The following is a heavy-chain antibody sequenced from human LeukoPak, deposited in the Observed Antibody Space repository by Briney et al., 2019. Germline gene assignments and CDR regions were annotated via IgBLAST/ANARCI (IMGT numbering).Heavy chain of an antibody. CDR2: ISSSGSTI. CDR1: GFILTGNY. J-gene: IGHJ4*02. D-gene: IGHD6-13*01. CDR3: AREPWIAAAGPEPFFDY. V-gene: IGHV3-11*01. Sequence: GGSLRLSCAASGFILTGNYMSWVRQAPGKGLEWVSYISSSGSTIYYADSVKGRFTISRDNAKNSLYLQMNSLRAEDTAVYYCAREPWIAAAGPEPFFDYWGQGTLVTVSS.